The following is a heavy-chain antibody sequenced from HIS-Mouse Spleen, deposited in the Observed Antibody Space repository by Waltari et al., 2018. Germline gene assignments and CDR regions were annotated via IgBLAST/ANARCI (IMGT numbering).Heavy chain of an antibody. Sequence: EVQLVETGGGLIQPGGSLRLSWASSGFTVSGNYLGWVRRGQGKGLEWLSVMYSGGSTHDAAAGKGRFTISSDNSKHTLYLQMNSLRAEDTAVYYCARHYYYGSGSYYFDYWGQGTLVTVSS. CDR3: ARHYYYGSGSYYFDY. V-gene: IGHV3-53*02. D-gene: IGHD3-10*01. CDR1: GFTVSGNY. CDR2: MYSGGST. J-gene: IGHJ4*02.